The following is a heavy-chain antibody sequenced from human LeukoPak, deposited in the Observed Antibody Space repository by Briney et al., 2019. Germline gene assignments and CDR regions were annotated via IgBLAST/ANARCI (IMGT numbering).Heavy chain of an antibody. CDR2: IIPIFGTA. CDR1: GGTFSSYA. CDR3: ARDNTDRDGYPLGY. V-gene: IGHV1-69*13. J-gene: IGHJ4*02. D-gene: IGHD5-24*01. Sequence: SVKVSCKASGGTFSSYAISWVRQAPGQGLEWMGGIIPIFGTANYAQRFQGRVTITADESTSTAYMELSSLRSEDTAVYYCARDNTDRDGYPLGYWGQGTLVTVSS.